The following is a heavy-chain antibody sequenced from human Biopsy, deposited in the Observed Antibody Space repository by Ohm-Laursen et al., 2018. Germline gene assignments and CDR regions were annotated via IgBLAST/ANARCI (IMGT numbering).Heavy chain of an antibody. J-gene: IGHJ1*01. CDR1: GGTFSKYG. Sequence: SSVKVSCKASGGTFSKYGISWVRQAPGQGLEWMGGIIPMLGTVQYARRLRGRVTITADKATSTAYMELSSLRSDDTAVYYCATKLTGYFHHWGQGTLVIVSS. CDR3: ATKLTGYFHH. D-gene: IGHD3-9*01. V-gene: IGHV1-69*06. CDR2: IIPMLGTV.